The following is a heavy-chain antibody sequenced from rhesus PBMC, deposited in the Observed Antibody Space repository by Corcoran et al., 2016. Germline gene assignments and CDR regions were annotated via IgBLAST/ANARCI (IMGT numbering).Heavy chain of an antibody. J-gene: IGHJ4*01. D-gene: IGHD6S26*01. CDR3: AEGLIAAADPGGYFDY. V-gene: IGHV3-54*02. CDR2: RSYYGSKK. CDR1: EYTFSSYG. Sequence: EVQLVESGGGLVQPGSSLRLSCAASEYTFSSYGMHWVRQAPGKGLGWVAVRSYYGSKKYEAGAAKDRFIVSRDNAKKMLYLQMNSLKLEDTAVYYCAEGLIAAADPGGYFDYWGQGVLVTVSS.